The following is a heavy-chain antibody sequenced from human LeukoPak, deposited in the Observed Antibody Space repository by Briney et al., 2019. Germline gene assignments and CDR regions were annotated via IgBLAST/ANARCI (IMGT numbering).Heavy chain of an antibody. CDR1: GYTFTNYD. CDR3: ARAVRRYYDFWSGYYTFDY. CDR2: IIPILGIA. J-gene: IGHJ4*02. Sequence: ASVKVSCKASGYTFTNYDINWVRQATGQGLEWMGRIIPILGIANYAQKFQGRVTITADKSTSTAYMELSSLRSEDTAVYYCARAVRRYYDFWSGYYTFDYWGQGTLVTVSS. V-gene: IGHV1-69*04. D-gene: IGHD3-3*01.